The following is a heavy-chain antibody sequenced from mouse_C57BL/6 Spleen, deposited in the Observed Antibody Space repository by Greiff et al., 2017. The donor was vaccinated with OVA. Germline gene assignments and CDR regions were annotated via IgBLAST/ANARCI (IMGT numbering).Heavy chain of an antibody. D-gene: IGHD1-1*01. Sequence: QVQLKQPGAELVKPGASVKLSCKASGYTFTSYWMQWVKQRPGQGLEWIGEIDPSDSSTNYNQKFKGKATLTVDTSSSTAYMQLSSLTSEDSAVYYCARYGSSYWYFDVWGTGTTVTVSS. CDR1: GYTFTSYW. CDR2: IDPSDSST. CDR3: ARYGSSYWYFDV. J-gene: IGHJ1*03. V-gene: IGHV1-50*01.